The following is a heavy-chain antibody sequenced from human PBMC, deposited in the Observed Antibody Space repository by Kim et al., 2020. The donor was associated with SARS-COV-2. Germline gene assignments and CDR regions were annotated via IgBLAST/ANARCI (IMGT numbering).Heavy chain of an antibody. D-gene: IGHD6-19*01. Sequence: YNPCLKRRVTISVDTDKNQFSLKRSCVTAADTAVYYCARVGYSSGWSVDYWGQGALVTVSS. J-gene: IGHJ4*02. V-gene: IGHV4-34*01. CDR3: ARVGYSSGWSVDY.